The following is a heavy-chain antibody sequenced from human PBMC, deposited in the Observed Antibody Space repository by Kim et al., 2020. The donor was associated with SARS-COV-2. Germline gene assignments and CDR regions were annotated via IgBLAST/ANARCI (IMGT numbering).Heavy chain of an antibody. V-gene: IGHV1-69*01. Sequence: YHQKFQGRVTITADESTGTAYMGLSSLRSEETAVYYCAREGGGQLAPLDYWGQGALVTVSS. CDR3: AREGGGQLAPLDY. D-gene: IGHD6-6*01. J-gene: IGHJ4*02.